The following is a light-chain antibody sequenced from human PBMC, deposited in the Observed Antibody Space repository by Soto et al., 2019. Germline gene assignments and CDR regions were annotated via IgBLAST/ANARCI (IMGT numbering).Light chain of an antibody. CDR1: QRIANW. V-gene: IGKV1-12*01. Sequence: DIQMTQSPSSVSASVGDRVTISCWASQRIANWVAWYQQKPGKAPHLLIYAASTLQSGAPSRFSGSGSGTDFIFNISSLQPEDSATYYCQQASSFPFTFGPGTKVDV. J-gene: IGKJ3*01. CDR3: QQASSFPFT. CDR2: AAS.